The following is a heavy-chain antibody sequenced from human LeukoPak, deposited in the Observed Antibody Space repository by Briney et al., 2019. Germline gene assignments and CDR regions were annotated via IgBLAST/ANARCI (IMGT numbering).Heavy chain of an antibody. D-gene: IGHD6-6*01. CDR2: ISWNSGSI. CDR1: GFTFDDYA. CDR3: AKSIAARQFDSYYYGMDV. Sequence: GRSLRLSCAAPGFTFDDYAMPWVRQAPGKGLEWVSGISWNSGSIGYADSVKGRFTISRDNAKNSLYLQMNSLRAEDTALYYCAKSIAARQFDSYYYGMDVWGQGTTVTVSS. V-gene: IGHV3-9*01. J-gene: IGHJ6*02.